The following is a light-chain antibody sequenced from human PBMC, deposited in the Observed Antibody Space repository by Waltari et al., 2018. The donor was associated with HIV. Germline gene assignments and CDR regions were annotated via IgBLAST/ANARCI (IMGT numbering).Light chain of an antibody. CDR2: DVS. J-gene: IGLJ2*01. CDR3: CSYAGSYTFV. CDR1: SRAVGGYNY. Sequence: QSALTQPRSVSGSPGQSVTISCTGPSRAVGGYNYVSWYQQHPGKAPKLMIYDVSKRPSGVPDRFSGSKSGNTASLTISGLQAEDEADYYCCSYAGSYTFVFGGGTKLTVL. V-gene: IGLV2-11*01.